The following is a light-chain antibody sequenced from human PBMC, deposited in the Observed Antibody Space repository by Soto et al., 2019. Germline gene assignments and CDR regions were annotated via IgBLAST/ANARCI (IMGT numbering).Light chain of an antibody. CDR2: DAS. Sequence: IQMTQSPSTLSASVGYRFTITCRASQSISSWLAWYQQKPGKAPKLLIYDASSLESGVPSRFSGSGSGTEFTLTIRSLQPDDFATYYCKQYNSYSRTFGQGNTGDIK. J-gene: IGKJ1*01. CDR3: KQYNSYSRT. V-gene: IGKV1-5*01. CDR1: QSISSW.